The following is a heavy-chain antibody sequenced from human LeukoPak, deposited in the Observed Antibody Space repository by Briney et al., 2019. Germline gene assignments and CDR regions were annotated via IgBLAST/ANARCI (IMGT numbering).Heavy chain of an antibody. CDR3: ARDLTGDYDWFDP. CDR2: IIPIFGTA. J-gene: IGHJ5*02. Sequence: SVKVSCKASGGTFSSYAISWVRQAPGQGLEWMGGIIPIFGTANYAQKFQGRVTITADESTSTAYMELSSLRSEDTAVYYCARDLTGDYDWFDPWGQGTLVTVSS. D-gene: IGHD4-17*01. V-gene: IGHV1-69*13. CDR1: GGTFSSYA.